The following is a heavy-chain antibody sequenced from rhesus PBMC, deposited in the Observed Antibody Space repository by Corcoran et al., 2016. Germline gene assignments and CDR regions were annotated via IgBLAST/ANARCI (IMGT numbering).Heavy chain of an antibody. V-gene: IGHV4-147*01. CDR3: ARMEDRSDWPGFDS. Sequence: QVQLQESGPGLVKASETLSLTCAVSGGPLITNYWNWIRQPPGTGLAWIGRIRGSGGTTSYNPSLKRRVTISTDTSKNQFSLKLTSVTAADTAIYFCARMEDRSDWPGFDSWGQGILVTVSS. D-gene: IGHD2-2*01. CDR2: IRGSGGTT. J-gene: IGHJ4*01. CDR1: GGPLITNY.